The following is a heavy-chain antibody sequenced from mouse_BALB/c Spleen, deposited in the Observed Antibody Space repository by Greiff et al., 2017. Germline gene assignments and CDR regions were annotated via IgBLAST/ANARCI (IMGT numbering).Heavy chain of an antibody. CDR1: GFSLSTSGMG. J-gene: IGHJ4*01. D-gene: IGHD2-1*01. Sequence: QVTLKESGPGILQPSQTLSLTCSFSGFSLSTSGMGVSWIRQPSGKGLEWLAHIYWDDDKRYNPSLKSRLTISKDTSRNQVFLKITSVDTADTATYYCARSLYGNYRYYYAMDYWGQGTSVTVSS. CDR2: IYWDDDK. V-gene: IGHV8-12*01. CDR3: ARSLYGNYRYYYAMDY.